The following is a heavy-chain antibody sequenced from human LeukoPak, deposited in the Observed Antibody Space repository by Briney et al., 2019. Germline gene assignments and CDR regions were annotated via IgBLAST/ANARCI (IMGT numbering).Heavy chain of an antibody. V-gene: IGHV3-66*01. D-gene: IGHD3-10*01. CDR1: GFTVSNNF. CDR2: THSDGTA. Sequence: GGSLSLSCAVSGFTVSNNFMNWVRQAPGKGLEWVSVTHSDGTAYFADSVQGRFTISRDNSKNTLYLQMNSLRDEDTAVYYCARPSSLDGSGRYYIDYWGQGTLVTVSS. J-gene: IGHJ4*02. CDR3: ARPSSLDGSGRYYIDY.